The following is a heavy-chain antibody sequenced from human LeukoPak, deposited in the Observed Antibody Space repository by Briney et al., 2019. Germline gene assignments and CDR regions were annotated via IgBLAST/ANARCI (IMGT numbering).Heavy chain of an antibody. CDR2: INHSGST. V-gene: IGHV4-34*01. CDR3: ARGLVGYSYGA. J-gene: IGHJ4*02. CDR1: GGSFSGYY. Sequence: KPSETLSLTCAVYGGSFSGYYWSWIRQPPGKGLEWIGEINHSGSTNYNPSLKSPVTISVDTSKNQFSLKLSSVTAADTAVYYCARGLVGYSYGAWGQGTLVTVSS. D-gene: IGHD5-18*01.